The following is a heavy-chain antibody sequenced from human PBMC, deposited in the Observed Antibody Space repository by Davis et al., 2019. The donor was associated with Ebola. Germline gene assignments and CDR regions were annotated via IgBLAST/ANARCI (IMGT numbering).Heavy chain of an antibody. D-gene: IGHD3-10*01. CDR1: GFTFSDYY. Sequence: PGGSLRLSCAASGFTFSDYYMNWIRQAPGKGLEWVSYISSSGSSKHYADSVKGRFTISRDNAKNSLYLQMNSLRAEDTAVYYCARTMNYYGSGSYYKAHGMDVWGQGTTVTVSS. J-gene: IGHJ6*02. V-gene: IGHV3-11*01. CDR2: ISSSGSSK. CDR3: ARTMNYYGSGSYYKAHGMDV.